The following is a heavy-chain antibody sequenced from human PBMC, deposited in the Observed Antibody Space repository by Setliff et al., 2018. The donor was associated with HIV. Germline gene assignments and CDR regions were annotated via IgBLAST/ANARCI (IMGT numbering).Heavy chain of an antibody. D-gene: IGHD3-9*01. CDR2: ISSNSGEI. Sequence: GGSLRLSCAASGFTFSGYSMNWVRQAPGKGLEWVSSISSNSGEIFYADSVKGRFSISRDNARNSLYLQMNSLRAEDTAVYYCARVDWAFVSDVWGQGTTVTVSS. V-gene: IGHV3-21*01. CDR1: GFTFSGYS. CDR3: ARVDWAFVSDV. J-gene: IGHJ3*01.